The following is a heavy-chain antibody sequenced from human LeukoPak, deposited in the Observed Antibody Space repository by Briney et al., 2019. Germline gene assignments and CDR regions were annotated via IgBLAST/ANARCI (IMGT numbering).Heavy chain of an antibody. CDR1: GGSISSSSYY. Sequence: SETLSLTCTVSGGSISSSSYYWGWIRQPPGKGLEWIGSIYYSGTTYYNPSLKSPGTISVDTSKNQFSLKLSSGTAVDTGVYYCARRMLVNVPPVDYWGQGTLVTVSS. J-gene: IGHJ4*02. CDR2: IYYSGTT. D-gene: IGHD3-22*01. CDR3: ARRMLVNVPPVDY. V-gene: IGHV4-39*01.